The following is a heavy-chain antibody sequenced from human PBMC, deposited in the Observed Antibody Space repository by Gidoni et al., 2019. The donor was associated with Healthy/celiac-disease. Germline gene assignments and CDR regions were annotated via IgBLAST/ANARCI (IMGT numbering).Heavy chain of an antibody. D-gene: IGHD3-22*01. V-gene: IGHV4-34*01. Sequence: QVQLQQWGAGRLKPSETLSLTCAVDGGSFSGYYWSWIRQPPGKGLEWIGEINHSGSTNYNPSLKSRVTISVDTSKNQFSLKLSSVTAADTAVYYCARVSLSYYDSSGYFDYWGQGTLVTVSS. CDR2: INHSGST. CDR1: GGSFSGYY. J-gene: IGHJ4*02. CDR3: ARVSLSYYDSSGYFDY.